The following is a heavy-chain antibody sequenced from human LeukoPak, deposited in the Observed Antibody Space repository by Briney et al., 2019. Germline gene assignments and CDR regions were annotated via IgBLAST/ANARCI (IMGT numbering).Heavy chain of an antibody. J-gene: IGHJ5*02. CDR2: IYYSGST. V-gene: IGHV4-59*08. D-gene: IGHD3-10*01. CDR3: ARHVEAGYYASGGRGFDP. Sequence: SETLSLTCTVSGDSISNSYWSWIRQPPGKGLEWMGYIYYSGSTDSNPSLRSRVTLSLATSTNQFSLKLSSVTAADTAIYYCARHVEAGYYASGGRGFDPWGQGTLVTVSS. CDR1: GDSISNSY.